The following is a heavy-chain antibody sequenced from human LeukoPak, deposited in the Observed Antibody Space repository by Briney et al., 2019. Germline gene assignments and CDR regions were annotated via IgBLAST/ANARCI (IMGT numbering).Heavy chain of an antibody. CDR2: ISAYNGNT. J-gene: IGHJ6*02. Sequence: ASVKVSCKASGYTFTSYGISWVRQTPGQGLEWMGWISAYNGNTNYAQKLQGRVTMTTDTSTSTAYMELRSLRSDDTAVYYCARDRQILEWLLDYYYGMDVWGQGTTVTVSS. CDR1: GYTFTSYG. V-gene: IGHV1-18*01. D-gene: IGHD3-3*01. CDR3: ARDRQILEWLLDYYYGMDV.